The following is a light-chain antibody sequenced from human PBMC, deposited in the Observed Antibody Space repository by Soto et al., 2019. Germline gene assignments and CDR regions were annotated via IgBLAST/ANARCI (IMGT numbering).Light chain of an antibody. CDR2: DAS. V-gene: IGKV3-11*01. J-gene: IGKJ5*01. CDR1: QSVSSY. CDR3: QQRNTWPPIT. Sequence: EIVLTQSPATLSLSPGERGTLSWMASQSVSSYLAWYQQKPGQAPRLLIYDASNRATGIPARFSGSGSGTDFTLTISSLEPEDFALYYCQQRNTWPPITFGQGTRLEIK.